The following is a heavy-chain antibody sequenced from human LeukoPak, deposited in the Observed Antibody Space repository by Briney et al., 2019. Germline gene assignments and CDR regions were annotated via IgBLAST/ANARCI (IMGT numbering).Heavy chain of an antibody. V-gene: IGHV4-61*02. J-gene: IGHJ3*02. D-gene: IGHD1-1*01. Sequence: SETLSLTCTVSGGSISSGSYYWSWIRQPAGKGLEWIGRIYTSGSTNYNPSLKSRVTISVDTSKSQFSLKLSSVTAADTAMYYCARDAHGTDAFDIWGQGTMVTVSS. CDR1: GGSISSGSYY. CDR2: IYTSGST. CDR3: ARDAHGTDAFDI.